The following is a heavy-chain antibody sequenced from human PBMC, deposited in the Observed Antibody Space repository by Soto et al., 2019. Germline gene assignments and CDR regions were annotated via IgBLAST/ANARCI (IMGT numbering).Heavy chain of an antibody. CDR1: GYTFTSYA. CDR3: ARGDATKIVVTTYYAMDV. D-gene: IGHD3-9*01. CDR2: IIPVFGTA. J-gene: IGHJ6*02. V-gene: IGHV1-69*13. Sequence: SVKVSCKASGYTFTSYAMHWVRQAPGQGLEWMGGIIPVFGTANYAQKFQGRVTIAADESTSIVYMDVTSLKSEDTAVYYCARGDATKIVVTTYYAMDVWGQGTTVTVSS.